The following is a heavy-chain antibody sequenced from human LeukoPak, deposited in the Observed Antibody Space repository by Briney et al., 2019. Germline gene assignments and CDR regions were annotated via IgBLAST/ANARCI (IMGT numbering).Heavy chain of an antibody. V-gene: IGHV6-1*01. CDR1: GDSFSSNSAA. D-gene: IGHD5-12*01. J-gene: IGHJ6*02. Sequence: SQTLSLTCAISGDSFSSNSAAWNWIRQSPSRGLEWLGRTYYRSKWYNDYTVSVKSRITINPDTSKNQFSLQLNSVTPEDTAVYYCARDPLATSYYYYGLDVWGQGTTVTVSS. CDR3: ARDPLATSYYYYGLDV. CDR2: TYYRSKWYN.